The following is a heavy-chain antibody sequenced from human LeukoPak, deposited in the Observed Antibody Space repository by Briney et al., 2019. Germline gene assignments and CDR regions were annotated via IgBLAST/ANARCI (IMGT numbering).Heavy chain of an antibody. Sequence: GGSLRLSCAASGFTFSDYYMSWIRQAPGKGLECLSYISSSGSSIYYADSVQGRFTISRDNAKNSLYLQMNSLRAEDTAMYYCAKDLGIAARGYFDYWGQGTLVTVSS. CDR1: GFTFSDYY. D-gene: IGHD6-13*01. CDR3: AKDLGIAARGYFDY. J-gene: IGHJ4*02. CDR2: ISSSGSSI. V-gene: IGHV3-11*04.